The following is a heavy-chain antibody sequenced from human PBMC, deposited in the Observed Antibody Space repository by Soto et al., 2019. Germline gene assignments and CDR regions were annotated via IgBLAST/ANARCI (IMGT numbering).Heavy chain of an antibody. D-gene: IGHD3-9*01. V-gene: IGHV3-66*01. CDR1: GVTVSSNY. CDR2: IYSDGNT. Sequence: PGGSPRLSCAASGVTVSSNYMSWVRQAPGKGLQWVSVIYSDGNTYYGDSVKGRFTISRDDSKDSLYLQMNSLKTEDTAVYYCVRGVIIINQYNGLDVWGQGTTVTVSS. CDR3: VRGVIIINQYNGLDV. J-gene: IGHJ6*02.